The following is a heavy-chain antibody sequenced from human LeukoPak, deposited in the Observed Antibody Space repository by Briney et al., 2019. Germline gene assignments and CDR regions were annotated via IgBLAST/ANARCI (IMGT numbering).Heavy chain of an antibody. CDR1: GFTFSSYG. Sequence: PGRPLRLSCAASGFTFSSYGMHWVRQAPGKGLEWVAVISYDGSNKYYADSVKGRVTISRDNSKNTLYLQMNSLRAQDTAVYYCAKDQYRYGYEENGMDVWGQVTTVTVSS. CDR3: AKDQYRYGYEENGMDV. D-gene: IGHD5-18*01. V-gene: IGHV3-30*18. CDR2: ISYDGSNK. J-gene: IGHJ6*02.